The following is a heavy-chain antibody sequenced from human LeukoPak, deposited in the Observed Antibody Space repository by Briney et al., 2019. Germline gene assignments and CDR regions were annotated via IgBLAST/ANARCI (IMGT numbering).Heavy chain of an antibody. Sequence: GGSLRLSGAASGFTFSSYGMHWVRQAPGKGLEWLAVIWYDGSNKYYADSVKGRFTISRDNSKNTLYLQMNSLRAEDTAVYYCARERGIAAAAAFDYWGQGTLVTVSS. J-gene: IGHJ4*02. D-gene: IGHD6-13*01. CDR3: ARERGIAAAAAFDY. V-gene: IGHV3-33*01. CDR2: IWYDGSNK. CDR1: GFTFSSYG.